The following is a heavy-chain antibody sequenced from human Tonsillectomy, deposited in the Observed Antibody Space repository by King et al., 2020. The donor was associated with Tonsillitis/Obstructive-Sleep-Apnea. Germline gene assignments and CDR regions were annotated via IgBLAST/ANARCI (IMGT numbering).Heavy chain of an antibody. Sequence: VQLVESGGGLVQPGGSLRLSCAASGFTFSSYAMSWVRQAPGKGLEWVSAISGSGGSTYYAGSVKGRFTISRDNSKNTLYLQMNSLRAEDTAVYYCAKDFEDIVVVPAAILDYWGQGTLVTVSS. CDR2: ISGSGGST. J-gene: IGHJ4*02. CDR1: GFTFSSYA. V-gene: IGHV3-23*04. D-gene: IGHD2-2*01. CDR3: AKDFEDIVVVPAAILDY.